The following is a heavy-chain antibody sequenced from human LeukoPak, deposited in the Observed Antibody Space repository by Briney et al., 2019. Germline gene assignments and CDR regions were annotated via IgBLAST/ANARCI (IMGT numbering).Heavy chain of an antibody. CDR3: ARDQEDFGVVISGALVPNYWFDP. V-gene: IGHV4-39*02. Sequence: SETLSLTCTVSGGSISSSSYYWGWIRQPPGKGLEWIGSIYYSGSTYYNPSLKSRVTISVDTSKNQFSLKLSSVTAADTAVYYCARDQEDFGVVISGALVPNYWFDPWGQGTLVTVSS. J-gene: IGHJ5*02. D-gene: IGHD3-3*01. CDR1: GGSISSSSYY. CDR2: IYYSGST.